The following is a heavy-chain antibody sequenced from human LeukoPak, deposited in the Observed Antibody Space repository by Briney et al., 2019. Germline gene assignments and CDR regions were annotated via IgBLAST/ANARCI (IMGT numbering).Heavy chain of an antibody. J-gene: IGHJ4*02. CDR1: GFTFSSFA. Sequence: GGSLRLSCAASGFTFSSFAMHWVRQAPGKGLECVSSINTKGNRPFYASSVKGRFTVSRDNSKNMVYLQMGSMRDEDMAVYYCARDPGRAGTTGWYYFDSWGQGTLVTVSS. CDR3: ARDPGRAGTTGWYYFDS. V-gene: IGHV3-64*01. CDR2: INTKGNRP. D-gene: IGHD4-17*01.